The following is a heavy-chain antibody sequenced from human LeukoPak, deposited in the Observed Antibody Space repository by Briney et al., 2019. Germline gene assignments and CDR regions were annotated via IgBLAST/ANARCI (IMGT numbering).Heavy chain of an antibody. CDR2: ISSSGSTI. V-gene: IGHV3-48*03. CDR1: GFTFSSYE. D-gene: IGHD1-26*01. Sequence: GGSLRLSCAASGFTFSSYEMNWVRQAPGKGLEWVSYISSSGSTIYYADSVKGRFTISRDNAKNSLYLQMNSLRAEDTAVYYCAKDRRSGSYRVSFDYWGQGTLVTVSS. CDR3: AKDRRSGSYRVSFDY. J-gene: IGHJ4*02.